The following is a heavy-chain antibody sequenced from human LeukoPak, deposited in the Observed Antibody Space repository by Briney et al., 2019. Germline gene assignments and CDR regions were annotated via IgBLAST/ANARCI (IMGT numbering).Heavy chain of an antibody. J-gene: IGHJ4*02. CDR1: GFTLSSYS. CDR2: ISSSSSYI. Sequence: GGSLRLSCAASGFTLSSYSMNWVRQTPGKGLEWVSSISSSSSYIYYADSVKGRFTISRDNAKNSLYLQMNSLRVEDTAVYYCARVAKYYYGSETYYFFEHWGQGTPVTASS. V-gene: IGHV3-21*01. D-gene: IGHD3-10*01. CDR3: ARVAKYYYGSETYYFFEH.